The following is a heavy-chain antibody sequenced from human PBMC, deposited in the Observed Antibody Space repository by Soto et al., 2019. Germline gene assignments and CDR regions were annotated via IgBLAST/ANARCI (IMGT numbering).Heavy chain of an antibody. V-gene: IGHV3-30*18. J-gene: IGHJ6*02. CDR2: ISYDGSNK. CDR3: AKDCGKTGFRYYYYYGMDV. Sequence: GGSLRLSCAASGFTFSSYGMHRVRQAPGKGLEWVAVISYDGSNKYYADSVKGRFTISRGNSKNTLYLQMNSLRAEDTAVYYCAKDCGKTGFRYYYYYGMDVWGQGTTVTVSS. CDR1: GFTFSSYG. D-gene: IGHD1-1*01.